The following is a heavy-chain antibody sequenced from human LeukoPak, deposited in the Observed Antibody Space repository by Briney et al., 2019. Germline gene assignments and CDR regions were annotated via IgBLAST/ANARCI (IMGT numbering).Heavy chain of an antibody. J-gene: IGHJ4*02. CDR1: GFTFSSYG. CDR2: IWYDGSNK. Sequence: GGSLRLSCAASGFTFSSYGMHWVRQAPGKGLEWVAVIWYDGSNKYYADSVKGRFTISRDNSKNTLYLQMNSLRAEDTAVYYCARDKIVGRYYDSSGPLDYWGQGTLVTVSS. D-gene: IGHD3-22*01. V-gene: IGHV3-33*01. CDR3: ARDKIVGRYYDSSGPLDY.